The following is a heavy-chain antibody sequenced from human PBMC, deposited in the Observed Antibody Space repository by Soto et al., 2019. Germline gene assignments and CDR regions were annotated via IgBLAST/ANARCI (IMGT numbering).Heavy chain of an antibody. Sequence: VAYGSIGDVGGRRIRKHQHPGKGLEWIGYIYYSGSTYYNPSLKSRVTISVDTSKNQFSLKLSSVTAADTAVYYFPRVYDSRGCSSLLAFWVKGTPV. D-gene: IGHD3-22*01. CDR1: YGSIGDVGGR. CDR2: IYYSGST. CDR3: PRVYDSRGCSSLLAF. V-gene: IGHV4-31*02. J-gene: IGHJ4*02.